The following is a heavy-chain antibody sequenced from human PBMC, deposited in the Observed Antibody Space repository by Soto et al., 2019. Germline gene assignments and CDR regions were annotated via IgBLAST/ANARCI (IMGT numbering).Heavy chain of an antibody. CDR2: INPNSGGT. J-gene: IGHJ5*02. CDR1: GYTFTGYY. CDR3: ARDKRLTMVRGVSPNNWFDP. Sequence: ASVKVSCKASGYTFTGYYMHWVRQAPGQGLEWMGWINPNSGGTNYAQKFQGWVTMTRDTSISTAYMELSRLRSDDTAVYYCARDKRLTMVRGVSPNNWFDPWGQGTLVTVSS. V-gene: IGHV1-2*04. D-gene: IGHD3-10*01.